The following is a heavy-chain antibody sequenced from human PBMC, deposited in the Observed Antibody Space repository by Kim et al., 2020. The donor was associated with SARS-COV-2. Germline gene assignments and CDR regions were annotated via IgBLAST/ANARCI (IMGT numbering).Heavy chain of an antibody. V-gene: IGHV3-33*01. CDR2: IWYDGSNK. Sequence: GGSLRLSCAASGFTFSSYGMHWVRQAPGKGLEWVAVIWYDGSNKYYADSVKGRFTISRDNSKNTLYLQMNSLRAEDTAVYYCARDYGYGGLRNSGGLGYWGQGTLVTVSS. J-gene: IGHJ4*02. CDR1: GFTFSSYG. D-gene: IGHD5-18*01. CDR3: ARDYGYGGLRNSGGLGY.